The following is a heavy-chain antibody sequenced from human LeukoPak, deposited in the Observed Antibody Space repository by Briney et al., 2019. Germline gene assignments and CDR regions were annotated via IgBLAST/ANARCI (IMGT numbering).Heavy chain of an antibody. D-gene: IGHD1-1*01. CDR1: GFTFSSYS. CDR3: ARGGTRGTLDYGDY. V-gene: IGHV3-21*01. CDR2: ISSSSSYI. Sequence: GGSLRLSCAASGFTFSSYSMNWVRQAPGKGLEWVSSISSSSSYIYYADSVKGRFTISRDNAKNSLYLQMNSLRAEDTAVYYCARGGTRGTLDYGDYWGQGTLVTVPS. J-gene: IGHJ4*02.